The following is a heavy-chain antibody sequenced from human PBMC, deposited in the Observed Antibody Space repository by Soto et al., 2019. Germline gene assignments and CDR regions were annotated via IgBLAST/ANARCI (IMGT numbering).Heavy chain of an antibody. CDR2: INPDNGNT. V-gene: IGHV1-3*01. CDR1: GYTFTRYT. CDR3: ARGVATGQLDP. D-gene: IGHD2-2*01. J-gene: IGHJ5*02. Sequence: ASVKVSCKASGYTFTRYTMNWVRQAPGQRLEWMGWINPDNGNTKSSQKFQDRVIITRDTSASTAYMDLSSLRSEDTAVYYCARGVATGQLDPWGQGTLVTVSS.